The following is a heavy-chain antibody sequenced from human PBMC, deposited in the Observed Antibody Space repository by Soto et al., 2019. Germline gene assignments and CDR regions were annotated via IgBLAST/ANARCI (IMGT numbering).Heavy chain of an antibody. CDR1: GFTFSSYE. CDR3: ASETLPLFGGVRDNVYYGMDV. CDR2: IGTSETIR. Sequence: EVQLEESGGGLVQPGGSLRLSCAASGFTFSSYEMNWVRQVPGKGLQWVSYIGTSETIRYYADSVKGRFTISRDNAKNSQYLQMNSLRAEDTAIYSCASETLPLFGGVRDNVYYGMDVWGPGTTVTVSS. J-gene: IGHJ6*02. V-gene: IGHV3-48*03. D-gene: IGHD3-3*01.